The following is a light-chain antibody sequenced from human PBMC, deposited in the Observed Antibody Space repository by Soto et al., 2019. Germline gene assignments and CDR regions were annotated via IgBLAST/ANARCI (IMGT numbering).Light chain of an antibody. J-gene: IGLJ1*01. V-gene: IGLV2-14*01. Sequence: QSVLTQPASVSGSPGQSITISCTGTSSDVGGNKYVSLYQQYPGKVPKLLINKVTNRPSGVSYRFSGSKSGNTASLTISSLLAEDEADYFCASSTSDSLYVFGTGTKVTVL. CDR3: ASSTSDSLYV. CDR1: SSDVGGNKY. CDR2: KVT.